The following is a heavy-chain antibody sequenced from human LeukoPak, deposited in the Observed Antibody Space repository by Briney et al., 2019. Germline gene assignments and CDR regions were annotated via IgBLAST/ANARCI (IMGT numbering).Heavy chain of an antibody. D-gene: IGHD6-13*01. CDR2: IYYSGST. CDR1: GGSISSYY. J-gene: IGHJ4*02. Sequence: SETLSLTCTVSGGSISSYYWSWIRQPPGKGLEWIGYIYYSGSTNYSPSLKSRVTISVDTSKNQFSLKLSSVTAADTAVYYCARSEYSSSWYPAYYFDYWGQGTLVTVSS. CDR3: ARSEYSSSWYPAYYFDY. V-gene: IGHV4-59*01.